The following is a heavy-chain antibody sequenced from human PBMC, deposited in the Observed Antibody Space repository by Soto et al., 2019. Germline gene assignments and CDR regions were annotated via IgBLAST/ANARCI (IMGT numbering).Heavy chain of an antibody. CDR1: GFTFSTYA. Sequence: EVQLLESGGGLVQPGGSLRLSCAASGFTFSTYAMSWVRQAPGKGLEWVSAVSGSGHNTYYANSVKGRFTISRDNSKNTLYMQMNSLRVEDTAVYYCAKVEGYSSGWYYSGDYWGQGTLVTVSS. D-gene: IGHD6-19*01. V-gene: IGHV3-23*01. CDR2: VSGSGHNT. CDR3: AKVEGYSSGWYYSGDY. J-gene: IGHJ4*02.